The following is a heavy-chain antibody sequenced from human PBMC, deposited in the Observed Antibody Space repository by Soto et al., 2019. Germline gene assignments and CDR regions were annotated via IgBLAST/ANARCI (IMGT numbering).Heavy chain of an antibody. CDR1: GYTFTSYG. D-gene: IGHD6-6*01. CDR3: ARDQGRSSSLFIWDYYYGMDV. CDR2: ISAYNGNT. J-gene: IGHJ6*02. V-gene: IGHV1-18*04. Sequence: GASVKVSCKASGYTFTSYGISWVRQAPGQGLEWMGWISAYNGNTNYAQKLQGRVTMTTDTSTSTAYMELRSLRSDDTAVYYCARDQGRSSSLFIWDYYYGMDVWGQGTTVTVSS.